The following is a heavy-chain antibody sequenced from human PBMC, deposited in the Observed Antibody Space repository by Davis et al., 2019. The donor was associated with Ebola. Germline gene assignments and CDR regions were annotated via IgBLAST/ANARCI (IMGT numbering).Heavy chain of an antibody. CDR2: ISGSGGST. V-gene: IGHV3-23*01. Sequence: GESLKISCTDSVITFSSYAMTWVRQAPGKGLEWVSAISGSGGSTYYADSVKGRFTISRDNSKKTLYLQMNSLRDEDTAVYYCARDSIAAAGTYPLDVWGKGTTVTVSS. D-gene: IGHD6-13*01. J-gene: IGHJ6*04. CDR1: VITFSSYA. CDR3: ARDSIAAAGTYPLDV.